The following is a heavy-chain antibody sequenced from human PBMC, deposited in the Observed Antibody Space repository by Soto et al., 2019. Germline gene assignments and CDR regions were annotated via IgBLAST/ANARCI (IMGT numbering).Heavy chain of an antibody. CDR1: GGTFSSYA. CDR2: IIPIFGTA. V-gene: IGHV1-69*13. J-gene: IGHJ6*02. D-gene: IGHD5-18*01. CDR3: ARDMRTAMATYYYYGMDV. Sequence: SVKVSCKASGGTFSSYAISWVRQAPGRGLEWMGGIIPIFGTANYAQKFQGRVTITADESTSTAYMELSSLRSEDTAVYYCARDMRTAMATYYYYGMDVWGQGTTVTVSS.